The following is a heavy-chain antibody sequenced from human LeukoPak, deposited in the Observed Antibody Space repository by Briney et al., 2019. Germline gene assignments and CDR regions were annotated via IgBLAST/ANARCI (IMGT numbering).Heavy chain of an antibody. D-gene: IGHD2-21*01. CDR1: GYTLTELS. V-gene: IGHV1-24*01. CDR2: FDPEDGET. Sequence: EASVKVSCKASGYTLTELSMHWVRQAPGKGLEWMGGFDPEDGETIYAQKFQGRVTMTEDTSTDTAYMELSSLRSEDTAVYYCATIPIGMAAEAFDIWGQGTMVTVSS. J-gene: IGHJ3*02. CDR3: ATIPIGMAAEAFDI.